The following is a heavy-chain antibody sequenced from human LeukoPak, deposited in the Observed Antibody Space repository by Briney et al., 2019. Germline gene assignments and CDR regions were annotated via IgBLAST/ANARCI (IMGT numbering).Heavy chain of an antibody. CDR3: ARETYYDFWSGYYTAWNWFDP. D-gene: IGHD3-3*01. CDR2: IKQDGGEK. V-gene: IGHV3-7*01. Sequence: GGSLRLSCAASGFTFSSYWMSWVRQAPGKGLEWVANIKQDGGEKYYVDSVKGRFTISRDNAKNSLYLQMNSLRAEDTAVYYCARETYYDFWSGYYTAWNWFDPWGQGTLVTVSS. J-gene: IGHJ5*02. CDR1: GFTFSSYW.